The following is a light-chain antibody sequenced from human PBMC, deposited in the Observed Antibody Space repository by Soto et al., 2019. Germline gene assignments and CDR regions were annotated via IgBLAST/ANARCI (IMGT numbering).Light chain of an antibody. CDR1: QSVSSH. CDR3: QQYDDWRLLT. J-gene: IGKJ4*01. CDR2: GAS. V-gene: IGKV3-15*01. Sequence: EVVMTQSPATLSVSPGDKATLSCRASQSVSSHLAWYQQKPGQAPGLLIYGASTRASGVPARFSGSGSGTAFTLTISSLQSEDFAIYYCQQYDDWRLLTFGGGTKVEI.